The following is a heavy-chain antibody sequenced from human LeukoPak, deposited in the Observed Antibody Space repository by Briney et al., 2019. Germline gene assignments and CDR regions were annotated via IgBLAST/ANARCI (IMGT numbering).Heavy chain of an antibody. CDR1: GYTFTSHD. CDR2: MNPNSGNT. V-gene: IGHV1-8*01. D-gene: IGHD3-3*01. CDR3: ARGGNYDFWSGYRNWFDP. J-gene: IGHJ5*02. Sequence: ASVKVSCKASGYTFTSHDLNWVRQATGQGLEWMGWMNPNSGNTGYAQKFQGRVTITRNTSISTAYMELSSLRSEDTAVYYCARGGNYDFWSGYRNWFDPWGQGTLVTVSS.